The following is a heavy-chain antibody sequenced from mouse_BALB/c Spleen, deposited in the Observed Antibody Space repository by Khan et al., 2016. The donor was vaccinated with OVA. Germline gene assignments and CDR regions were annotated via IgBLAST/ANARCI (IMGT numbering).Heavy chain of an antibody. J-gene: IGHJ2*01. CDR1: GYSITSGYV. CDR3: AGGNYYGYYFDY. D-gene: IGHD1-1*01. Sequence: EVQLQESGPGLVKPSQSLSLTCTVTGYSITSGYVWNWIRQFPGNKLEWMGYISYSGVTSYTPSLKSRISITRDTSKNQFFLQLNSVTTEDTATYYCAGGNYYGYYFDYWGQGTTLTVSS. CDR2: ISYSGVT. V-gene: IGHV3-2*02.